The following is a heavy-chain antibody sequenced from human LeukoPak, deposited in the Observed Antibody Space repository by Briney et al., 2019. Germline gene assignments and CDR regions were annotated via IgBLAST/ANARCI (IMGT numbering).Heavy chain of an antibody. D-gene: IGHD3-22*01. CDR3: ARGPYSYDSSGAFDI. J-gene: IGHJ3*02. CDR2: VFHSGIT. Sequence: PSETLSLTCSGSGYSISSGYYWGWIRQPPGKGLEWIGSVFHSGITYYKPSLKSRVTILVDTSKNQFSLKLTSVTAADTAVYYCARGPYSYDSSGAFDIWGQGTMVTVSS. V-gene: IGHV4-38-2*02. CDR1: GYSISSGYY.